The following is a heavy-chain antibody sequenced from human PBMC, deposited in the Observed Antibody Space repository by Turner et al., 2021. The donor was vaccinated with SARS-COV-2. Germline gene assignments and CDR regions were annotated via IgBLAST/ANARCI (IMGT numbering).Heavy chain of an antibody. J-gene: IGHJ6*02. CDR1: GFTFSSYG. V-gene: IGHV3-33*01. CDR3: AREGGYRDYYDSSGYNGMDV. Sequence: QVQLVESGGGVVQPGRSLRLSCAASGFTFSSYGMHWVRQAPGKGLEWVAVIWYDGSNKYYADSVKGRFTISRDNSKNTLYLQMNSLRAEDTAVYYCAREGGYRDYYDSSGYNGMDVWGQGTTVTVSS. CDR2: IWYDGSNK. D-gene: IGHD3-22*01.